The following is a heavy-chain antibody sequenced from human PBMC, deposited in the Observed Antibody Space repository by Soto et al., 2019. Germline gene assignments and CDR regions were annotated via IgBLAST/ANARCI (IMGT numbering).Heavy chain of an antibody. CDR3: ARHVPAAGYYYGMDV. Sequence: QVQLVQSGAEVKKPGSSVKVSCKASGGTFSSYAISWVRQAPGQGLEWMGGIIPIFGTANYAQKFQGRVTIPADESTRTASMELSSLRSEDTAVYYCARHVPAAGYYYGMDVWGQGTTVTVSS. CDR2: IIPIFGTA. D-gene: IGHD2-2*01. V-gene: IGHV1-69*12. J-gene: IGHJ6*02. CDR1: GGTFSSYA.